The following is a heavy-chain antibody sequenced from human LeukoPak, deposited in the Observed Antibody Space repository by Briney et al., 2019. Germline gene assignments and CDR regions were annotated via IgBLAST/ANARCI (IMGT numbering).Heavy chain of an antibody. CDR2: ISGSGVTT. Sequence: GGSLRLSCAASGFTFSSYVMTWVRQPPGKGLEWVSAISGSGVTTFYADSVKGRFTISRDNSKDTLYLQMNSLRAEDSAVYYCAKDQVGHPADYFDYWGQGTLVTVSS. V-gene: IGHV3-23*01. CDR1: GFTFSSYV. J-gene: IGHJ4*02. CDR3: AKDQVGHPADYFDY.